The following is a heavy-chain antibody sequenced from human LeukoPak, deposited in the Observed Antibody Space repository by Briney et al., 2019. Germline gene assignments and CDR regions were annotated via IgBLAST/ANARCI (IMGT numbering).Heavy chain of an antibody. CDR3: ARGPLTGEHYHYYMDV. CDR2: MNPNTGNT. J-gene: IGHJ6*03. D-gene: IGHD7-27*01. CDR1: GYSFTTFD. V-gene: IGHV1-8*03. Sequence: ASVKVSCKASGYSFTTFDINWVRQATGQGLEWMGWMNPNTGNTGFAGKFQGRATITGNTSISTVYMELTSLTSDDTAVYYCARGPLTGEHYHYYMDVWGTGTTITVSS.